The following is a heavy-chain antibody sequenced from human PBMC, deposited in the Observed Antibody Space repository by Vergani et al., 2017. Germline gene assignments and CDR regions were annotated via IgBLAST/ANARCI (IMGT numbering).Heavy chain of an antibody. D-gene: IGHD2-21*01. CDR3: ARDCGGERYFSL. CDR2: IYYSVST. CDR1: GDSISSYY. J-gene: IGHJ2*01. Sequence: QVQLQESGPGLVKPPGTLSLTCAVSGDSISSYYWSWIRQPPGKGLEWIGYIYYSVSTNYNPSLKSRVTISVDTSKNQFSLKLSSVTAADTAVYYCARDCGGERYFSLWVRGTFVTVSS. V-gene: IGHV4-59*01.